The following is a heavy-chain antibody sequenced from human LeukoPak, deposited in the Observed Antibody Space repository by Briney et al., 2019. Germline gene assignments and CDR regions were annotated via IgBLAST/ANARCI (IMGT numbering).Heavy chain of an antibody. V-gene: IGHV4-59*01. CDR3: ARIGGERTFFEF. D-gene: IGHD3-16*01. Sequence: SETLSLTCTVPGGSISSYYWSWIRQPPGKGLEWIGYIYYSGSTNYNPSLKSRVTISVDTSKNQFSLKLSSVTAADTAVYYCARIGGERTFFEFWGQGTLVTVSS. CDR2: IYYSGST. J-gene: IGHJ4*02. CDR1: GGSISSYY.